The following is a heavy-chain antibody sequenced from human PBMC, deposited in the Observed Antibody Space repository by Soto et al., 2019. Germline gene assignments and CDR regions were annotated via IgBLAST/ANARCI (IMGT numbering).Heavy chain of an antibody. D-gene: IGHD4-17*01. J-gene: IGHJ4*02. CDR2: LNSDGTYA. CDR3: ARGGAYRDYRSDF. V-gene: IGHV3-74*01. Sequence: GGSLRLSCAASGFTFSVYWMHWVRQAPGKGLVWVSRLNSDGTYASSADSVKGRLTISRDNAKNTLYLPLNSLRAEDTAVYYCARGGAYRDYRSDFWGQGTLLTVSS. CDR1: GFTFSVYW.